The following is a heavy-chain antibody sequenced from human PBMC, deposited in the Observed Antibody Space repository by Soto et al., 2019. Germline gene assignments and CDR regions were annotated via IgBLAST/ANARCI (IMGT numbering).Heavy chain of an antibody. CDR1: GASISSYY. CDR3: ARGSCSSASCYTGDY. CDR2: IYFTGTT. J-gene: IGHJ4*02. V-gene: IGHV4-59*01. D-gene: IGHD2-2*02. Sequence: ETLSLTCTVSGASISSYYWSWIRQPPGKGLEWIGYIYFTGTTNYNPSLKSRVTLSVDTSKNQFSLKLSSVTAADTAVYYCARGSCSSASCYTGDYWGQGTLVTVSS.